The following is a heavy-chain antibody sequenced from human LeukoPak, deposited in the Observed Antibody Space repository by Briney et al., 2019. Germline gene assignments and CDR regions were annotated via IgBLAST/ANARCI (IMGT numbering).Heavy chain of an antibody. CDR2: ICTSGST. V-gene: IGHV4-4*09. D-gene: IGHD2-2*01. Sequence: SETLSLTCTVSGSISSYYWSCIRQPPENGLEGIGYICTSGSTNYNHSLKSRDTLSVDTAKNQFSLVLSSVTAADSAFYYCARQKCTSASCLTTNAFDVWGQGTMVTVSS. CDR1: GSISSYY. J-gene: IGHJ3*01. CDR3: ARQKCTSASCLTTNAFDV.